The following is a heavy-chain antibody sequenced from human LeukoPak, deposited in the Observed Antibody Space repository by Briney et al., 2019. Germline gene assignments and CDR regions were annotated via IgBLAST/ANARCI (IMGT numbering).Heavy chain of an antibody. CDR3: ARLALAYDGSAEYFDY. CDR2: IYPTDSDT. D-gene: IGHD3-22*01. V-gene: IGHV5-51*01. J-gene: IGHJ4*02. Sequence: GASLKISCKGSGSSFTTYWIAWVRQMPGKGLEWMGLIYPTDSDTRYSPSFRGQVTISADKSISTAYLQWSSLKASDTAMYYCARLALAYDGSAEYFDYWGQGTLVTVSS. CDR1: GSSFTTYW.